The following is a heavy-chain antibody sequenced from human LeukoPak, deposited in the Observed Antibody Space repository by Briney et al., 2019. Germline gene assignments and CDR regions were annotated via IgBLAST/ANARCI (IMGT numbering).Heavy chain of an antibody. CDR2: IYYSGST. J-gene: IGHJ4*02. CDR1: GGSISSSSYY. V-gene: IGHV4-39*01. CDR3: APTDFWSVGAKDY. Sequence: PSETLSLTCTVSGGSISSSSYYWGWIRQPPGKGLEWIGSIYYSGSTYYNPSLKSRVTISVDTSKNQFPLKLSSVTAADTAVYYCAPTDFWSVGAKDYWGQGTLVTVSS. D-gene: IGHD3-3*01.